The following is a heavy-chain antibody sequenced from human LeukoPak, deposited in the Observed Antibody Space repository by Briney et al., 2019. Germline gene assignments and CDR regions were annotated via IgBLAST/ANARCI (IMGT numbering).Heavy chain of an antibody. D-gene: IGHD3-16*01. V-gene: IGHV3-66*04. CDR2: IYSGGST. J-gene: IGHJ3*02. CDR1: GFTVSSNY. Sequence: GGSLRLSCAASGFTVSSNYMSWVRQAPGKGLEWVSVIYSGGSTYYADSVKGRFTIYRDNSKNTLYIQMNSLRAEDTAVYYCAGQMMGGAFDIWGQGTMVTVSS. CDR3: AGQMMGGAFDI.